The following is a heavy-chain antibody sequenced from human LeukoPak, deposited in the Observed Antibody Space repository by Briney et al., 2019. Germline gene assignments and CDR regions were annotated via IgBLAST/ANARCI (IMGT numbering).Heavy chain of an antibody. Sequence: SETLSLTCTVSGGSISSYYWSWIRQPPGRGLEWIGYIYYSGSTNYNPSLKSRVTISVDTSKNQFSLKLSSVTAADTAVYYCARCQPYSNWLDPWGQGTLVTVSS. CDR2: IYYSGST. CDR3: ARCQPYSNWLDP. D-gene: IGHD4-11*01. V-gene: IGHV4-59*08. J-gene: IGHJ5*02. CDR1: GGSISSYY.